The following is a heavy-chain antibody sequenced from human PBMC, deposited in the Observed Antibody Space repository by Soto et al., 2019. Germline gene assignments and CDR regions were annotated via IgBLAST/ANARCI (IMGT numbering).Heavy chain of an antibody. Sequence: GGSLRLSCAASGFTFSTFTMNWVRQAPGKGPEWVSCISSSSTYIYYADSVKGRFTVSRDNARNSLYLQMNSLRADDTAVYYCATADRIQWLMPTRYWGQGTLVTVSS. J-gene: IGHJ4*02. CDR1: GFTFSTFT. CDR2: ISSSSTYI. V-gene: IGHV3-21*01. D-gene: IGHD3-10*01. CDR3: ATADRIQWLMPTRY.